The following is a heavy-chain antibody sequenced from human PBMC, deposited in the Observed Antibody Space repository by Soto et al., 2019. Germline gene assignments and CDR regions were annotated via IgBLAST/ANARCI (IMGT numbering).Heavy chain of an antibody. CDR3: ARVGGDDYYYYGMDV. V-gene: IGHV3-30-3*01. CDR1: GFTFSSYA. Sequence: QVQLVESGGGVVQPGRSLRLSCAASGFTFSSYAMHWVRQAPGKGLEWVAVISYDGSNNYYADSVKGRFTISRDNSKNTLYLQMNSLRAEDTAVYYCARVGGDDYYYYGMDVWGQGTTVTVSS. D-gene: IGHD4-17*01. J-gene: IGHJ6*02. CDR2: ISYDGSNN.